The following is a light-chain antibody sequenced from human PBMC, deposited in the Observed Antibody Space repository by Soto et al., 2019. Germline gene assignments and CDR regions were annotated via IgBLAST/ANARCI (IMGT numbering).Light chain of an antibody. J-gene: IGKJ1*01. Sequence: EIVLTQSPGTLSLSPGERATLSCRASQSVPSNFLAWYQQKPGQAPILLIYGVSRRATGIPDRFSGSGSGKDFSLTISRLEPEDFAVYYCQQYDSSWTFGQGTKVELK. CDR3: QQYDSSWT. CDR1: QSVPSNF. V-gene: IGKV3-20*01. CDR2: GVS.